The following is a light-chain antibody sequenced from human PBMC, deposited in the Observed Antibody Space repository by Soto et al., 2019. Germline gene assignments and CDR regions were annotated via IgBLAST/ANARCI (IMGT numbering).Light chain of an antibody. CDR2: ATS. Sequence: DIQMAQAPSTLSASVVDIVTMTWWASQSISNWLAWYQQKPGKAPKRLIYATSSLQSGVPSRFSGSGSGTEFTLTINSLQPEDFATYYCLKHNTYPRTFGQGTKVDIK. V-gene: IGKV1-17*01. J-gene: IGKJ1*01. CDR3: LKHNTYPRT. CDR1: QSISNW.